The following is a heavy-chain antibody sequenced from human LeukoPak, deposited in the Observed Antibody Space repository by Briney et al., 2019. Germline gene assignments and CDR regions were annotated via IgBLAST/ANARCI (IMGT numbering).Heavy chain of an antibody. V-gene: IGHV1-2*02. CDR3: ARKLPYCSSTSCYTLWFDP. CDR1: GYTFTGYY. J-gene: IGHJ5*02. Sequence: SVKVSCKASGYTFTGYYMHWVRQAPGQGLEWMGWINPNSGGTNYAQKFQGRVTMTRDTSISTAYMELSRLRSDDTAVYYCARKLPYCSSTSCYTLWFDPWGQGTLVTVSS. CDR2: INPNSGGT. D-gene: IGHD2-2*02.